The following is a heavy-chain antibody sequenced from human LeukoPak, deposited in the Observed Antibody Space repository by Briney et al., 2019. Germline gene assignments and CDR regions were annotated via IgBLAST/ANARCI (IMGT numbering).Heavy chain of an antibody. CDR2: MQYDGSKK. J-gene: IGHJ4*02. D-gene: IGHD4-17*01. V-gene: IGHV3-33*01. CDR3: ARDRSYGSFDY. CDR1: GFTFSSYG. Sequence: GMSLRLSCAASGFTFSSYGMHWVRQAPGKGLEWVAGMQYDGSKKYYGDSVKGRFTISRDDSKNTLYLQMNSLRAEDTAVYYCARDRSYGSFDYWGQGTLVTVSS.